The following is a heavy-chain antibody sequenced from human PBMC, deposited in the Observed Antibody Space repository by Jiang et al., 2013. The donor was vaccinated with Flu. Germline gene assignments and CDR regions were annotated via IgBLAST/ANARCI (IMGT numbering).Heavy chain of an antibody. Sequence: DYWGWVRRAPREGAVGVDWQYVPWSGVTLLQPVPSKSRVTMSVDTSKMQFSLRLSYVVAADTAIYYCVRDRDIVSRGGFDFWGQGTLVTVSS. D-gene: IGHD5/OR15-5a*01. CDR1: DY. V-gene: IGHV4-38-2*02. CDR3: VRDRDIVSRGGFDF. CDR2: VPWSGVT. J-gene: IGHJ4*02.